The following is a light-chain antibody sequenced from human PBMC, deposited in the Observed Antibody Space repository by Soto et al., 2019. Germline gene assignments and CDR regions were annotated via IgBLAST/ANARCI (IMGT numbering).Light chain of an antibody. Sequence: EIVMTQSPATLSVSPGERATLSCRASQSISRSLAWYQQRVGQAPRLLIYQASARATGIPARFSGSGSGTDFTLTISRLEPEDFAVYYCQQYGSSSITFGQGTRLEIK. CDR1: QSISRS. CDR2: QAS. CDR3: QQYGSSSIT. J-gene: IGKJ5*01. V-gene: IGKV3-15*01.